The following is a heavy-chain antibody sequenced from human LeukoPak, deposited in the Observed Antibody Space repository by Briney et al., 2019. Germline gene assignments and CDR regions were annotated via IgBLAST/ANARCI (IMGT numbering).Heavy chain of an antibody. CDR2: ISSSGTVT. CDR1: GFTFSTYV. Sequence: GGSLRLSCAASGFTFSTYVMSWVRQAPGKGLEWVSVISSSGTVTDYADSVKGRFTISRDNSKNTLYLQMNSLRAEDTAVYYCARESTMVRGVLDYWGQGTLVTVSS. V-gene: IGHV3-23*01. D-gene: IGHD3-10*01. J-gene: IGHJ4*02. CDR3: ARESTMVRGVLDY.